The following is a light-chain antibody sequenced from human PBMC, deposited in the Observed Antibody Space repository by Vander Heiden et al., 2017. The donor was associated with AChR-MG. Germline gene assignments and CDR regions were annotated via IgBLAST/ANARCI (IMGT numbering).Light chain of an antibody. CDR3: QHEGSSPRT. V-gene: IGKV3-20*01. J-gene: IGKJ1*01. Sequence: EIVLTQSPGTLSLSPGERATLSCRASQSVRSSYLAWYQQKPGQAPRLLIYGASSRATGIPDRFSGRGSGTDFTLTIIRLEPEDFAVYYCQHEGSSPRTFSQGTKVEIK. CDR1: QSVRSSY. CDR2: GAS.